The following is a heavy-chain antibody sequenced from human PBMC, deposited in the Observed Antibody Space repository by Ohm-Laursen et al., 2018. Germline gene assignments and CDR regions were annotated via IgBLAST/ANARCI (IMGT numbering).Heavy chain of an antibody. V-gene: IGHV4-59*08. CDR1: GGSISSYY. CDR3: ARHGSGSRFDY. D-gene: IGHD1-26*01. Sequence: SETLSLTCTVSGGSISSYYWSWIRQPPGKGLEWIGYIYYSGNTNYNPSLKSRVTISVDTSKNQFSLKLTSVTAADTAVYYCARHGSGSRFDYWGQGTLVTVSS. CDR2: IYYSGNT. J-gene: IGHJ4*02.